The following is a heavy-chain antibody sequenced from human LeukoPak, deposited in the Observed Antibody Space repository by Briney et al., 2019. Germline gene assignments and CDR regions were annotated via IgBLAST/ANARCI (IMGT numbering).Heavy chain of an antibody. CDR3: ARARYHCSGGSCYLYYFDY. V-gene: IGHV1-3*03. D-gene: IGHD2-15*01. Sequence: ASVKVSCKASGYTFTSYAMHWVRQAPGQRLEWMGWINAGNGNTKYSQEFQGRVTITRDTSASTAYMELSSLRSEDMAVYYCARARYHCSGGSCYLYYFDYWGQGTLVTASS. CDR1: GYTFTSYA. J-gene: IGHJ4*02. CDR2: INAGNGNT.